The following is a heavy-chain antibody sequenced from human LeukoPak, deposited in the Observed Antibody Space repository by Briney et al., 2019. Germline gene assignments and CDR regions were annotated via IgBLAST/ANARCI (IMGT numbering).Heavy chain of an antibody. CDR1: GYTFTTYW. Sequence: GESLQISCQGSGYTFTTYWIGWVRQMPGKGLEWMGIIYPGDSDTRYSPSFQGQVTFSADKSISTAYLQWRSLKASDTAMYYCARKSHSNGMDVWGQGTTVKVS. V-gene: IGHV5-51*01. CDR2: IYPGDSDT. D-gene: IGHD2-15*01. CDR3: ARKSHSNGMDV. J-gene: IGHJ6*02.